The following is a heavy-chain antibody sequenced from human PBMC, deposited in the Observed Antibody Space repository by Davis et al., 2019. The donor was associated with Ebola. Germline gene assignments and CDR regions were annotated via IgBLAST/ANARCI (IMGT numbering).Heavy chain of an antibody. CDR2: INSDGSST. CDR3: ARASSSWAPFDY. V-gene: IGHV3-74*01. CDR1: GFTFSSYW. J-gene: IGHJ4*02. Sequence: GESLKISCAASGFTFSSYWMHWVRQAPGKGLVWVSRINSDGSSTSYADSVKGRFTISRDNAKNTLYLQMNSLRAEDTAVYYCARASSSWAPFDYWDQGTLVTVSS. D-gene: IGHD6-13*01.